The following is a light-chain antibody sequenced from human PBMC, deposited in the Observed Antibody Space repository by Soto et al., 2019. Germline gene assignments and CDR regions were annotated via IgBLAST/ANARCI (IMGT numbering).Light chain of an antibody. V-gene: IGLV2-8*01. CDR2: EVN. Sequence: LTPPPSASGSPGQSVAISCTGTSSDVGGYNYVSWYQQHPGKAPKLMIYEVNKRPSGVPDRFSGSKSGNTASLTVSGLQAEDEADYYCSSYAGSSNVFGTGTKVTVL. CDR3: SSYAGSSNV. J-gene: IGLJ1*01. CDR1: SSDVGGYNY.